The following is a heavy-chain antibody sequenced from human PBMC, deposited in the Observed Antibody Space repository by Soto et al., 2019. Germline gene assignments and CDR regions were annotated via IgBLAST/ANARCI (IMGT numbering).Heavy chain of an antibody. D-gene: IGHD3-3*01. CDR1: GGSISSYY. CDR3: ARENYDFWSAYSMAV. Sequence: QVQLQESGPGLVKPSETLSLTCTVSGGSISSYYWSWIWQPAGKGLEWIGRIYTSGSTNYNPSLKGQVTTSVDTSKNQFPRELSSVTAADTAVYYCARENYDFWSAYSMAVWGQGTTVTVSS. J-gene: IGHJ6*02. V-gene: IGHV4-4*07. CDR2: IYTSGST.